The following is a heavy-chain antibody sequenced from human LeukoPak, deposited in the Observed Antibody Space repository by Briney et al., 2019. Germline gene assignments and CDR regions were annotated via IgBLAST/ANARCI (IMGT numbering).Heavy chain of an antibody. CDR2: INPNSGGT. Sequence: GASVKVSCKASGYTFTGYYMHWVRQAPGQGLEWMGWINPNSGGTNYAQKFQGRVTMTRDTSISTAYMELSRLRSDDTAVYYCARAGITGTSWFDPWGQGTLVTVSS. D-gene: IGHD1-7*01. J-gene: IGHJ5*02. V-gene: IGHV1-2*02. CDR1: GYTFTGYY. CDR3: ARAGITGTSWFDP.